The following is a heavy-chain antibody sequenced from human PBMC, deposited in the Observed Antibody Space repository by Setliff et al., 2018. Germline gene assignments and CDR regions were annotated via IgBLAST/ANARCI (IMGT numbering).Heavy chain of an antibody. CDR1: GGTFSSYT. V-gene: IGHV1-69*08. Sequence: SVKVSCKASGGTFSSYTISWVRQAPGQGLEWMGRIIPVFGTANYAQKFQGRVTITADKSTSTAYMELRSLRSDDTAVYYCARGAAYYWYFDLWGRGTLVTVSS. CDR2: IIPVFGTA. D-gene: IGHD1-26*01. J-gene: IGHJ2*01. CDR3: ARGAAYYWYFDL.